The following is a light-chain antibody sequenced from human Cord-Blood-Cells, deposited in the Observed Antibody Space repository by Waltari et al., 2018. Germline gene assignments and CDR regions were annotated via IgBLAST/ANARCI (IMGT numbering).Light chain of an antibody. CDR1: SSDVGSYNL. CDR2: EVS. Sequence: QSALTHPASVSGSPGQSITISCTGTSSDVGSYNLVSWYQQHPGTASKHMFHEVSKRPSGLSDPVSDSSSGNPAPLTISGLQSEDDADYYGCSYAGSSTFVVFGGGTKLTVL. V-gene: IGLV2-23*02. CDR3: CSYAGSSTFVV. J-gene: IGLJ2*01.